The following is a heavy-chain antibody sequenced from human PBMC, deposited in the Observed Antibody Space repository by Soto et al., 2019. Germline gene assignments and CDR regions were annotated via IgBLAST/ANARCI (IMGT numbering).Heavy chain of an antibody. V-gene: IGHV5-51*01. J-gene: IGHJ3*02. D-gene: IGHD2-2*01. CDR2: IYAGDSDT. CDR1: GYRFTSYW. Sequence: PGESLKISCKGSGYRFTSYWIGWVRQMPGKGLEWMGIIYAGDSDTRYSPSFQGQVTISADKSISTAYLQWSSLQASDTAMYFCVRSTSSWARDAIDIWGQGTMVTVSS. CDR3: VRSTSSWARDAIDI.